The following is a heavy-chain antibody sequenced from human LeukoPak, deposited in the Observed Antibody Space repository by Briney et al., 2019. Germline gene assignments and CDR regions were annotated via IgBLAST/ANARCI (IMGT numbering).Heavy chain of an antibody. CDR3: AKVGTDSVWQWDY. V-gene: IGHV3-74*01. J-gene: IGHJ4*02. Sequence: GGSLRLSCAASGFTFSSYWMHWVRQAPGKGLVWVSRINTDGSSTSYDDSVKGRFTISRDNAKNTLYPEMNSLRAEDTAVYYCAKVGTDSVWQWDYWGQGTLVTVSS. D-gene: IGHD2-21*02. CDR2: INTDGSST. CDR1: GFTFSSYW.